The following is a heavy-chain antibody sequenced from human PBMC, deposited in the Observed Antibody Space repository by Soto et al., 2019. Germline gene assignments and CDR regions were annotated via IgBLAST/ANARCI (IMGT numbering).Heavy chain of an antibody. V-gene: IGHV1-3*05. CDR1: GYTFSSYA. CDR3: ARVDVTY. Sequence: QVQLVQSGAEEKKPGASVKVSCTASGYTFSSYAIHWVRQAPGQGLEWMGWINPGNANTKNSQTFQRRVTMTSDTSASTAYMELSSLTSEDTAVYYCARVDVTYWGQGTLVTVSS. CDR2: INPGNANT. D-gene: IGHD2-21*02. J-gene: IGHJ4*02.